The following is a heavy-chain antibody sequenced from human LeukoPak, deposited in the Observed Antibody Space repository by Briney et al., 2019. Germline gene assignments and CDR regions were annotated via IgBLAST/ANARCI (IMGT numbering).Heavy chain of an antibody. Sequence: PSETLSLTCTVSGGSISSSSYYWGWIRQPPGKGLEWIGYIYYSGSTNYNPSLKSRVTISVDTSKNQFSLKLSSVTAADTAVYYCARDLVFPGPWDAFDIWGQGTMVTVSS. D-gene: IGHD2-21*01. CDR2: IYYSGST. CDR3: ARDLVFPGPWDAFDI. J-gene: IGHJ3*02. CDR1: GGSISSSSYY. V-gene: IGHV4-61*01.